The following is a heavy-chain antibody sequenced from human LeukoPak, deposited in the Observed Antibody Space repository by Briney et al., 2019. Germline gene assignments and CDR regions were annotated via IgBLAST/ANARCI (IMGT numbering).Heavy chain of an antibody. Sequence: SETLSLTCAVYGGSFSGYYWSWIRQPPGKGLEWIGEINHSGSTNYNPSLKSRVTISVDTSKNQFSLKLSSVTAADTAVYYCARDIPWGGLEFDYWGQGTLVTVSS. J-gene: IGHJ4*02. CDR1: GGSFSGYY. V-gene: IGHV4-34*01. D-gene: IGHD3-3*01. CDR2: INHSGST. CDR3: ARDIPWGGLEFDY.